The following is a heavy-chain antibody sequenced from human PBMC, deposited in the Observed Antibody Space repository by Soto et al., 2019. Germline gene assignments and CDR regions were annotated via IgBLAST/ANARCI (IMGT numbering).Heavy chain of an antibody. CDR1: GFSFSDYY. D-gene: IGHD5-12*01. J-gene: IGHJ4*02. Sequence: GGSLRLSCAASGFSFSDYYMSWIHQAPGKGLEWVSYISSSADSIYYADSVRGRFTISRDNAKNSLYLQMNSLRAEDTAVYYCATYARGYSKGFDYRGQGTLVTVSS. CDR3: ATYARGYSKGFDY. V-gene: IGHV3-11*01. CDR2: ISSSADSI.